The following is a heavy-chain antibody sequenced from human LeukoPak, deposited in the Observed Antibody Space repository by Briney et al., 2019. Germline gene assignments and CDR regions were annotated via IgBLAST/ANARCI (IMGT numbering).Heavy chain of an antibody. V-gene: IGHV1-2*04. CDR2: INPNSGGK. Sequence: ASVKVSCKASGYTFTRYYMHWVGQAPGQGGEGMGGINPNSGGKKYAQKFQGWVTMTRETSISTAYMELSMLTSDATPLYYCARDYYSSWTLGAFDIWGQGTMVTVSS. D-gene: IGHD3-10*01. J-gene: IGHJ3*02. CDR1: GYTFTRYY. CDR3: ARDYYSSWTLGAFDI.